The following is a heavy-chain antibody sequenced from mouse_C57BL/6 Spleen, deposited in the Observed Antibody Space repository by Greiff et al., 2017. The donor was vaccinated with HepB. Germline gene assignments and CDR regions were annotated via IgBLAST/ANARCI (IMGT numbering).Heavy chain of an antibody. Sequence: VQLVESGAELVKPGASVKMSCKASGYTFTTYPIEWMKQNHGKSLEWIGNFHPYNDDTKYNEKFKGKATLTVEKSSSTVYLELSRLTSDDSAVYYCARGSTRDWYFDVWGTGTTVTVSS. CDR2: FHPYNDDT. CDR3: ARGSTRDWYFDV. D-gene: IGHD2-1*01. CDR1: GYTFTTYP. J-gene: IGHJ1*03. V-gene: IGHV1-47*01.